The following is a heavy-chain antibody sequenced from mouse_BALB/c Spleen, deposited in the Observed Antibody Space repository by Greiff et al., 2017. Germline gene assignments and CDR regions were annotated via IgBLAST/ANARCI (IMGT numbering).Heavy chain of an antibody. CDR3: ARDYDYGRVFDY. J-gene: IGHJ2*01. CDR2: INPSNGRT. Sequence: QVQLQQPGAELVKPGASVKLSCKASGYTFTSYWMHWVKQRPGQGLEWIGEINPSNGRTNYNEKFKSKATLTVDKSSSTAYMQLSSLTSEDSAVYYCARDYDYGRVFDYWGQGTTLTVSS. D-gene: IGHD2-4*01. V-gene: IGHV1S81*02. CDR1: GYTFTSYW.